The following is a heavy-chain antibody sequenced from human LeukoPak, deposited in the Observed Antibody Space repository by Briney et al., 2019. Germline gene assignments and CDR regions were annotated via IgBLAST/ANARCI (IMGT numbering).Heavy chain of an antibody. CDR3: ATGVASGGPPMC. CDR1: GFTFSSSA. CDR2: ISGISDST. J-gene: IGHJ4*02. V-gene: IGHV3-23*01. D-gene: IGHD6-13*01. Sequence: GGSLRLSCAASGFTFSSSAMGWVRQAPGKGLEWVSCISGISDSTDYADSVKGRFTISRDTSKNTLFLQMNSLRAEDTALHYCATGVASGGPPMCWGQGTLVTVSS.